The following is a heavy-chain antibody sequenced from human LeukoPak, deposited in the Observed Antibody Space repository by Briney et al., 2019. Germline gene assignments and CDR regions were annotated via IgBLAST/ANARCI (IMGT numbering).Heavy chain of an antibody. D-gene: IGHD2-15*01. CDR2: ISGSGDNT. CDR3: AKDGDLGYCSGGSCYSAY. CDR1: VFTFSIYA. V-gene: IGHV3-23*01. Sequence: PGGSLRLSCAASVFTFSIYAMSCVRQAPGKGLEWASAISGSGDNTYYADSVKGRFTISRDNSKNTLYLQMNSLRAEDTAVYFCAKDGDLGYCSGGSCYSAYWGQGTLVTVSS. J-gene: IGHJ4*02.